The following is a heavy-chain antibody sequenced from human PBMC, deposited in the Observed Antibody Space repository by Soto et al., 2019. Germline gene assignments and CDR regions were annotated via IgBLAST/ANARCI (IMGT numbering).Heavy chain of an antibody. CDR2: IDPRSGGT. Sequence: HVQLVQSGTEVKKPGASVMVSCMVSGYPFTTYYIHWVRQAPGQGLVWMGWIDPRSGGTVYEQKFQGRVTMPRDTSISTVYIDLSGLTADDTALYYCATDDYGLFPDWGQGSLVTVYS. CDR1: GYPFTTYY. J-gene: IGHJ4*02. D-gene: IGHD3-10*01. CDR3: ATDDYGLFPD. V-gene: IGHV1-2*02.